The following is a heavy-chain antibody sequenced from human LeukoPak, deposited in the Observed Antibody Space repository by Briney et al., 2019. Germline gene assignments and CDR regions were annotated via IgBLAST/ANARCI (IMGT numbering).Heavy chain of an antibody. Sequence: GGSLRLSCAASGFAFDDYAMHWVRQAPGKGLEWVSSISSSSSYIYYADSVKGRFTISRDNAKNSLYLQMNSLRAEDTAVYYCAREFDYGGKDYYYYMDVWGKGTTVTVSS. CDR3: AREFDYGGKDYYYYMDV. CDR2: ISSSSSYI. D-gene: IGHD4-23*01. J-gene: IGHJ6*03. V-gene: IGHV3-21*01. CDR1: GFAFDDYA.